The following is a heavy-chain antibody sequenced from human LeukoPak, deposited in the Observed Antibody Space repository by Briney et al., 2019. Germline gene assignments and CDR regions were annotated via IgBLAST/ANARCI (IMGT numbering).Heavy chain of an antibody. Sequence: GGSLRLSCAASGFTFSNYAMSWVRQTPEKGLEWVSSISGSDDITYHADSVKGRFTTSRDNSKNTLYLQMNSLRAEDTAVYYCAREKEESRGFDYWGQGTLVTVSS. CDR2: ISGSDDIT. V-gene: IGHV3-23*01. J-gene: IGHJ4*02. CDR3: AREKEESRGFDY. CDR1: GFTFSNYA. D-gene: IGHD3-10*01.